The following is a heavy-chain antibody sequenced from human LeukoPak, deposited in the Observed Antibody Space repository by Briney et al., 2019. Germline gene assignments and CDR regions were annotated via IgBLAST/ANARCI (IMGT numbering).Heavy chain of an antibody. CDR1: GFTSSSYA. D-gene: IGHD6-13*01. J-gene: IGHJ4*02. Sequence: VGSLRLSCAASGFTSSSYAMSWGRQAPGEGLEWVSGIRGSGGNTYYAVPVQGRFTISRDNSKNTLYLQMNSPSAEDTAVYYCAILPGYSSSWYEVDYWGQGTLVTVSS. CDR2: IRGSGGNT. CDR3: AILPGYSSSWYEVDY. V-gene: IGHV3-23*01.